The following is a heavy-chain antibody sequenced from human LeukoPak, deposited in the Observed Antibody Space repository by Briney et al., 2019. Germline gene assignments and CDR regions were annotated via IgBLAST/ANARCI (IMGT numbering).Heavy chain of an antibody. D-gene: IGHD5-18*01. V-gene: IGHV3-7*01. CDR3: ARVLVYSYGSGYNMDV. CDR1: GFTFSSYW. CDR2: IKQDESEK. J-gene: IGHJ6*03. Sequence: GGSLRLSCAASGFTFSSYWMTWVRQAPGKGLEWVANIKQDESEKYYVDSVKGRLTISRDNAKSSLYLQMNSLRTEDTAVYYCARVLVYSYGSGYNMDVWGKGTTVTVSS.